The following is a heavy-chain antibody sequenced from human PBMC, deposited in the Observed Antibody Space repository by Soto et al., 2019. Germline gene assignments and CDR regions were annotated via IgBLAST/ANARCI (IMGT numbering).Heavy chain of an antibody. D-gene: IGHD2-15*01. Sequence: PGGSLRLSCAASGFTFSSYSMNWVRQAPGKGLEWVSSISSSSSYIYYADSVKGRFTISRDNAKSSLYLQMNSLRAEDTAVYYCARGPVPYCSGGSCPLDYWGQGTLVTVS. V-gene: IGHV3-21*01. J-gene: IGHJ4*02. CDR2: ISSSSSYI. CDR1: GFTFSSYS. CDR3: ARGPVPYCSGGSCPLDY.